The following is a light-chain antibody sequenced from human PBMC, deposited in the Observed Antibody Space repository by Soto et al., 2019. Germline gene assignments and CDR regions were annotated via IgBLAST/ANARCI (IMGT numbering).Light chain of an antibody. Sequence: IQMTQSPSSLSASIGDRVTITGLASQGIRNDLGWYQQKPGKAPKVLIYAASNLQSGVPSRFTASGSGTDFTLTITGLRPEDFATYYCQNYDSAPWTFGQGTKVDIK. CDR2: AAS. CDR1: QGIRND. J-gene: IGKJ1*01. CDR3: QNYDSAPWT. V-gene: IGKV1-27*01.